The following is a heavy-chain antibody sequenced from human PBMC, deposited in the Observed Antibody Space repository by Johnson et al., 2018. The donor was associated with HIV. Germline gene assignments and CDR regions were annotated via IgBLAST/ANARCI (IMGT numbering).Heavy chain of an antibody. CDR1: GFTFSSYE. Sequence: EVQLVESGGGVVQPGGSLRLSCAASGFTFSSYEMSWVRQAPGKGLEWVSSISGGSTYYADSRKGRFTISRDNSKNTLHLQMNSLRAEDTAVYYCARVVAFGWELNDAFDIWGQGTMVTVSS. CDR3: ARVVAFGWELNDAFDI. J-gene: IGHJ3*02. CDR2: ISGGST. V-gene: IGHV3-38-3*01. D-gene: IGHD1-26*01.